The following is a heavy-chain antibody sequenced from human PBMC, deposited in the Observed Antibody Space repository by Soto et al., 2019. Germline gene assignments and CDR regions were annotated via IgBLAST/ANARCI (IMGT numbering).Heavy chain of an antibody. Sequence: GGSLRLSCAASGFTFSSYSMNWVRQAPGKGLEWVSYISSSRSTKYYADSVKGRFTISRDNAKNTLYLQMNSLRAEDTSVYYCARGWGDYYYYYMDVWGKGTTVTVSS. CDR2: ISSSRSTK. V-gene: IGHV3-48*01. J-gene: IGHJ6*03. D-gene: IGHD3-16*01. CDR1: GFTFSSYS. CDR3: ARGWGDYYYYYMDV.